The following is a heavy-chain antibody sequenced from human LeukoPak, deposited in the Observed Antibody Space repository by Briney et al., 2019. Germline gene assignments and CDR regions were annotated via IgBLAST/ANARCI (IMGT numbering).Heavy chain of an antibody. J-gene: IGHJ6*02. Sequence: SETLSLTCAVSGGSISSSQWWSWVRQSPEEGLEWIGEISQSGSTNCNPSLKSRVTISVDKSKNQVSLKMSSVTAADTAVYYCARDLSWDGPNYYGMDVWGQGTTVTVSS. CDR2: ISQSGST. CDR3: ARDLSWDGPNYYGMDV. D-gene: IGHD5-24*01. V-gene: IGHV4-4*02. CDR1: GGSISSSQW.